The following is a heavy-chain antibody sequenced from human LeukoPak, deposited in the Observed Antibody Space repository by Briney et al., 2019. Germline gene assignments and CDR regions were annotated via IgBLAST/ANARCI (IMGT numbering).Heavy chain of an antibody. CDR2: INHSGST. J-gene: IGHJ3*02. Sequence: SETLSLTCAVYGGSFSGYYWSWIRQPPGKGLEWIGEINHSGSTNYNPSLKSRVTISVDTSKNQFSLKLSSVTAADTAVYYCARSIPAAIWDIWGQGTMVTVSS. CDR3: ARSIPAAIWDI. D-gene: IGHD2-2*02. V-gene: IGHV4-34*01. CDR1: GGSFSGYY.